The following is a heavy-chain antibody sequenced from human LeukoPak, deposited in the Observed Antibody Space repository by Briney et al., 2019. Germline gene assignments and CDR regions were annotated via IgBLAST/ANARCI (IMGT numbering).Heavy chain of an antibody. D-gene: IGHD3-22*01. Sequence: SETLSLTCTVSGGSISSHYYWIWIRQPPGKGLEWIGSIYYSGSTYYNPSLKSRVTISVDTSKNQFSLKLNSLTAAETAVYYCARGLFNYDSSGLNYWGQGTLVTVSS. CDR3: ARGLFNYDSSGLNY. CDR1: GGSISSHYY. J-gene: IGHJ4*02. CDR2: IYYSGST. V-gene: IGHV4-39*01.